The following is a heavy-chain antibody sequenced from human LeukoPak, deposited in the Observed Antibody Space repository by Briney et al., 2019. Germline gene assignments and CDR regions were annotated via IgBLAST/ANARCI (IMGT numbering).Heavy chain of an antibody. CDR3: VRGTPTPGMDY. CDR2: IDTTTGNP. D-gene: IGHD3-10*01. Sequence: ASVKVSCKASGYTFTSYAMHWVRQAPGQGLEWMGNIDTTTGNPRYAQDFTGRFVFSLDTSVSTAYLQITSLKADDTAAYYCVRGTPTPGMDYWGQGTQVTVSS. CDR1: GYTFTSYA. J-gene: IGHJ4*02. V-gene: IGHV7-4-1*02.